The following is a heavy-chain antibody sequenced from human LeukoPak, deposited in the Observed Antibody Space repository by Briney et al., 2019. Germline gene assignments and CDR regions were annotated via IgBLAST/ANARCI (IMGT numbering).Heavy chain of an antibody. CDR1: GVTVSSNY. CDR2: IYSGGST. Sequence: GSLRLSCAASGVTVSSNYIRWVRQAPGKGVELGSVIYSGGSTYYADSVKGRFTISRDNSKNTLYLQMNSLRAEDTAVYYCAREGIAAARAFDHWGQGTLVTVSS. V-gene: IGHV3-53*01. CDR3: AREGIAAARAFDH. J-gene: IGHJ4*02. D-gene: IGHD6-13*01.